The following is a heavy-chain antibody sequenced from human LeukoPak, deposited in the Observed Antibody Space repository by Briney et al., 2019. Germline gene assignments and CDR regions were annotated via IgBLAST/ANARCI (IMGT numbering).Heavy chain of an antibody. V-gene: IGHV3-7*03. Sequence: GGSLRLSCAASGFALSSHWMTWVRQVPGRGPEWVANVNRDGRETYYLDSVKGRFTTSKDNAKNSLYLQMNGLRAEDTALYHCARNNGMDVWGQGTTVIVSS. CDR3: ARNNGMDV. J-gene: IGHJ6*02. CDR2: VNRDGRET. CDR1: GFALSSHW.